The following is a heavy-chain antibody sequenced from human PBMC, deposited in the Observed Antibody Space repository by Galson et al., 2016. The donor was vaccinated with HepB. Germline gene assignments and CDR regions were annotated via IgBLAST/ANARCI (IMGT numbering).Heavy chain of an antibody. CDR1: GFTFRNFW. CDR3: ARLWFGETHFDY. Sequence: SLRLSCAASGFTFRNFWMSWVRQDPGKGLEWVANIKQGGSQTYYVDSVKGRFTISRDDAKNSLYLQMNSLSAEETAVYYCARLWFGETHFDYWGQGAVVTVSS. CDR2: IKQGGSQT. J-gene: IGHJ4*02. V-gene: IGHV3-7*01. D-gene: IGHD3-10*01.